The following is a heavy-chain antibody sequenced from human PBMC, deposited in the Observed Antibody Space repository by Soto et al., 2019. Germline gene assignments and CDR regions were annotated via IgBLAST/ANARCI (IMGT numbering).Heavy chain of an antibody. V-gene: IGHV5-51*01. CDR2: IYRCDSDT. Sequence: PGDSLKISWKGSGYAFTDYWIVWVRQPPGKGLEWMGIIYRCDSDTIYIPSFQVHVTVTVDNSTNTAYLQWNTLRASDTAMYYCARHISNCRYYYYAMEVWGQRTTVTVSS. CDR1: GYAFTDYW. CDR3: ARHISNCRYYYYAMEV. D-gene: IGHD4-4*01. J-gene: IGHJ6*02.